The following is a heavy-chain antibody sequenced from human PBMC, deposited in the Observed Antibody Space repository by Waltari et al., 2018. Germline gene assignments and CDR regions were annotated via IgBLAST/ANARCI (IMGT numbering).Heavy chain of an antibody. J-gene: IGHJ4*02. V-gene: IGHV1-2*02. Sequence: QVQLVQSGAEVKKPGASVKVSCKASGYTLPGYYMHWVRQAPGQGLEWMGWINPNSGGTNYAQKFQGRVTMTRDTSISTAYMELSRLRSDDTAVYYCARDRLGYSSSCPSYWGQGTLVTVSS. CDR1: GYTLPGYY. D-gene: IGHD6-13*01. CDR3: ARDRLGYSSSCPSY. CDR2: INPNSGGT.